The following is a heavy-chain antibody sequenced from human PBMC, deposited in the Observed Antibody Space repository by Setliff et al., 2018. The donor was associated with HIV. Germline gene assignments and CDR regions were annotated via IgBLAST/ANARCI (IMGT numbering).Heavy chain of an antibody. Sequence: GGSLRLSCAASGFRFNIYAMTWVRQAPGKGLQWVSSISGSGSTTNYADSVKGRFTISRDNSKSTLYLQMNSLRAEDTAVYYCARDPGGDTSGYLIYYYDYWGQGTLVTVSS. CDR2: ISGSGSTT. V-gene: IGHV3-23*01. D-gene: IGHD3-22*01. CDR3: ARDPGGDTSGYLIYYYDY. J-gene: IGHJ4*02. CDR1: GFRFNIYA.